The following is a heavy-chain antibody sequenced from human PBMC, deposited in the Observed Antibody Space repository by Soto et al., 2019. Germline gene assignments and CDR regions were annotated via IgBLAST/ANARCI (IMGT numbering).Heavy chain of an antibody. CDR1: GFSLSNPRMG. D-gene: IGHD3-22*01. V-gene: IGHV2-26*01. Sequence: KESGHVLVKPTETLTLTCTVSGFSLSNPRMGVSWIRQPPGKALEWLAHIFSNDEKSYSTSLKSRLTISRDTSKSQVVLTMTNMDPVDTATYYCARIQRISMIVVSKPYFDYWGQGALVTVSS. CDR2: IFSNDEK. CDR3: ARIQRISMIVVSKPYFDY. J-gene: IGHJ4*02.